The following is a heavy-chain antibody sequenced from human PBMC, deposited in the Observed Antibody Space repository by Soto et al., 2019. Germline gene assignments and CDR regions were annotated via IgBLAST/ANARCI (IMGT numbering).Heavy chain of an antibody. CDR1: GGSLTGYY. J-gene: IGHJ4*02. CDR3: ARGQEGIVATH. D-gene: IGHD5-12*01. Sequence: QVQLQQWGAGLVKPSETLSLTCTVNGGSLTGYYWSWIRQPPGKGLEWIGEVKDGGSTNYSPSLRGRVSISADTSKNHFSLRLNSVTAADTAVYFCARGQEGIVATHWDQGALVTVSS. CDR2: VKDGGST. V-gene: IGHV4-34*01.